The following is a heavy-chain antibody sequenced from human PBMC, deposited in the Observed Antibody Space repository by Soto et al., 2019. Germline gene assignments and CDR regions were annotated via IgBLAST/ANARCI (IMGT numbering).Heavy chain of an antibody. J-gene: IGHJ6*02. V-gene: IGHV1-46*01. D-gene: IGHD2-2*01. CDR2: INPSGGST. CDR1: GYTFTSYD. CDR3: AVPNQLLCRECYYYGMDV. Sequence: ASVKVSCKASGYTFTSYDINWVRQAPGQGLEWMGIINPSGGSTSYAQKFQGRVTMTRDTSTSTVYMELSSLRSEDTAVYYCAVPNQLLCRECYYYGMDVWGQGTTVTVSS.